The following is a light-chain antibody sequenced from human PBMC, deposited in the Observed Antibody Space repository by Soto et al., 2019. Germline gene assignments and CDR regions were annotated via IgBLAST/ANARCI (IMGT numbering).Light chain of an antibody. CDR1: QSVSNN. CDR2: GAS. CDR3: QQYNNWPTWT. J-gene: IGKJ1*01. V-gene: IGKV3D-15*01. Sequence: EIVLTQSPGTLSLSPGERATLSCRASQSVSNNYLAWYQQKPGQAPRLLIYGASNRATGIPDRFSGSGSGTEFTLTISSLQSEDFAVYYCQQYNNWPTWTFDQGTKVDIK.